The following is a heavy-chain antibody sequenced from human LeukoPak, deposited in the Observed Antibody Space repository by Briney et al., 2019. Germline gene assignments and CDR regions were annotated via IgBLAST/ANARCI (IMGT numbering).Heavy chain of an antibody. Sequence: GASVKVSCKASGGTFSSYAISWVRQAPGQGLEWMGGIIPIFGTANYAQKFQGRVTITADKSTSTAYMELSSLRSEDTAVYYCARGKRDGYNFGYYYYYMDVWGKGTTVTVSS. CDR2: IIPIFGTA. CDR1: GGTFSSYA. CDR3: ARGKRDGYNFGYYYYYMDV. D-gene: IGHD5-24*01. J-gene: IGHJ6*03. V-gene: IGHV1-69*06.